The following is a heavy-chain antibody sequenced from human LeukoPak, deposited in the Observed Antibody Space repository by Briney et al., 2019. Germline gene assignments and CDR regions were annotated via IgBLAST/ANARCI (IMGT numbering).Heavy chain of an antibody. J-gene: IGHJ5*02. D-gene: IGHD1-26*01. CDR2: IYYSGST. V-gene: IGHV4-39*01. Sequence: PSETLSLTCTVSGGSISSSGYYWGWIRQPPGKGLEWIASIYYSGSTYYNPSLKSRVTISVDTSKNQLSLKLSSLTAADTAVYYCARHEYSGSYYGLCWFYPWGQGTLVTVSS. CDR1: GGSISSSGYY. CDR3: ARHEYSGSYYGLCWFYP.